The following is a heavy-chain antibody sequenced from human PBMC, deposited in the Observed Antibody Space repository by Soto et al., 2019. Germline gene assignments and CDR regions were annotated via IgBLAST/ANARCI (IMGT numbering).Heavy chain of an antibody. D-gene: IGHD3-9*01. V-gene: IGHV5-51*01. Sequence: GESLKISCQCSGYTFSNFWIGWVRQLPGQGLEWMGIIYPGDHETRYSPSFLGKVTISAETSINTAYLQWSSLEASDSAFYFCPRSPRSSPYFAFWGQGALVTVSS. J-gene: IGHJ1*01. CDR1: GYTFSNFW. CDR3: PRSPRSSPYFAF. CDR2: IYPGDHET.